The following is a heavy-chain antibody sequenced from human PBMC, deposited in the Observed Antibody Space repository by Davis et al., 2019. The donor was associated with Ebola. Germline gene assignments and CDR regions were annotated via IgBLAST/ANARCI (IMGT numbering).Heavy chain of an antibody. J-gene: IGHJ4*02. CDR3: ARGPDLLHYDFWSGYRSSFDY. D-gene: IGHD3-3*01. Sequence: PSETLSLTCTVSGGSISSSNWWSWVRQPPGKGLEWIGEIYHSGSTNYNPSLKSRVTISVDTSKNQFSLKLTSVTAADTAMYYCARGPDLLHYDFWSGYRSSFDYWGQGTLVTVSS. CDR2: IYHSGST. CDR1: GGSISSSNW. V-gene: IGHV4-4*02.